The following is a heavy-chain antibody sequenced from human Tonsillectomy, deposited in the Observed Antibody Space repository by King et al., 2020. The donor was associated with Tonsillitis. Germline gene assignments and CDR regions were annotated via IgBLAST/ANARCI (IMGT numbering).Heavy chain of an antibody. V-gene: IGHV3-30*04. J-gene: IGHJ4*02. CDR2: ISYDGGNK. CDR3: ARDGYYYGSGSLMGPDY. D-gene: IGHD3-10*01. CDR1: GFSLSNYA. Sequence: VQLVESGGGVVQPGRSPRLSCAASGFSLSNYAMHWVRQAPGKGLEWVAVISYDGGNKYFADSVKGRFTISRANSKNTLYLQMNSLRAEDTAVYYCARDGYYYGSGSLMGPDYWGQGTLVTVSS.